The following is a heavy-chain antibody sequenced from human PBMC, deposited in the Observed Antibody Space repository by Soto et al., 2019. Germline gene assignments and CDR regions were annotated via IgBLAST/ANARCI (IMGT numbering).Heavy chain of an antibody. CDR3: ARGSDIVVVPAAISHYYMDV. Sequence: EVQLVESGGGLVQPGGSLRLSCAASGFTVSSNYMSWVRQAPGKGLEWVSVIYSGGSTYYADSVKGRFTISRDNSQNTLYLQMNSLRADDTAVYYCARGSDIVVVPAAISHYYMDVWGKGTTVTVSS. D-gene: IGHD2-2*01. CDR1: GFTVSSNY. V-gene: IGHV3-66*01. J-gene: IGHJ6*03. CDR2: IYSGGST.